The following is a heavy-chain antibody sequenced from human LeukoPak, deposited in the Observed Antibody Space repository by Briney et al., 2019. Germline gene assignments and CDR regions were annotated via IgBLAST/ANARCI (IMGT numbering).Heavy chain of an antibody. J-gene: IGHJ4*02. V-gene: IGHV3-7*01. CDR3: ASSTRADDY. Sequence: GGSLRLSCVASGFTFSSYWMSWVRQAPGKGLEWVANIKQDGSEKYYVDSVKGRFTISRDNAKNSLYLQMNSLRAEDTAVYYCASSTRADDYWGQGTLVTVSS. CDR2: IKQDGSEK. CDR1: GFTFSSYW.